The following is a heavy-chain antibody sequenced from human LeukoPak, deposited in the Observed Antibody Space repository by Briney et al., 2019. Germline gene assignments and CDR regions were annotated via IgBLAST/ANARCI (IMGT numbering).Heavy chain of an antibody. J-gene: IGHJ4*02. CDR1: GFTFTSYA. Sequence: GGSLRLSCAASGFTFTSYAMSWVRQAPGKGLEWVSTIAGSGGRTYYADSVKGRFTSSRDNSKNTLYLQMNSLRAEDTAVYYCAKALEYSSSSPFDYWGQGTLVTVSS. CDR3: AKALEYSSSSPFDY. V-gene: IGHV3-23*01. D-gene: IGHD6-6*01. CDR2: IAGSGGRT.